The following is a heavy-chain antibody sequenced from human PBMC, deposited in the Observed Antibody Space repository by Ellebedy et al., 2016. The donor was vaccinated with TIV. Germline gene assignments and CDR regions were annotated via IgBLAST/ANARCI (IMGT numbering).Heavy chain of an antibody. V-gene: IGHV3-23*01. Sequence: PGGSLRLSCAASGFTFSSYAMSWVRQAPGEGLEWVSAISGSDGSTYYADSVKGRFPISRDNSKNTLYLQMNSLRAEDTAVYYCAKRVTMVREVITYYHYAMDVWGQGTTVTVSS. J-gene: IGHJ6*02. CDR3: AKRVTMVREVITYYHYAMDV. CDR2: ISGSDGST. CDR1: GFTFSSYA. D-gene: IGHD3-10*01.